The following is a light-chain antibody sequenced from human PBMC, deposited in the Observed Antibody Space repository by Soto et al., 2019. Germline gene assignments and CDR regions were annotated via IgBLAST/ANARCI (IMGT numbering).Light chain of an antibody. CDR3: SSYTSSSTYV. CDR2: EVS. Sequence: QSVLTQPPSVSGSPGQSVTISCTGTSSDVGSYNRVSWYQQPPGTAPKLMIYEVSNLPSGVPDRFSGSKSGNTASLTIAGLQAEDEADYYCSSYTSSSTYVFGTGTKLTVL. CDR1: SSDVGSYNR. J-gene: IGLJ1*01. V-gene: IGLV2-18*02.